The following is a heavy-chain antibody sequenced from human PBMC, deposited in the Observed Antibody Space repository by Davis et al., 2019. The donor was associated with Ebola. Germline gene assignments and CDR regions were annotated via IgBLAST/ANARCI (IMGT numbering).Heavy chain of an antibody. CDR1: GFTFSSYA. D-gene: IGHD5-18*01. J-gene: IGHJ6*02. CDR3: ARFSGGYSYGRELGVYYYYYGMNV. Sequence: GGSLRLSCAASGFTFSSYAMNWVRQAPGKGLEWVSSMSGSGDSTSYRDSVKGRFTMSRDNYKRMLYLQMNSLTVDDTGVYYCARFSGGYSYGRELGVYYYYYGMNVWGQGTTVTVSS. V-gene: IGHV3-23*02. CDR2: MSGSGDST.